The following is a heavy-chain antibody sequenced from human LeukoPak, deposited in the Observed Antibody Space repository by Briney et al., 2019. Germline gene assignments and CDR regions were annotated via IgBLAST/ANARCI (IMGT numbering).Heavy chain of an antibody. Sequence: SVKVSCKASGYTFTSYGISWVRQAPGQGLEWMGWISAYNGNTNYAQKLQGRVTMTTDTSTSTAYMELRSLRSDDTAVYYCARVRTYYYDSSGYYSHYYFDYWGQGTLVTVSS. V-gene: IGHV1-18*01. CDR1: GYTFTSYG. D-gene: IGHD3-22*01. CDR2: ISAYNGNT. J-gene: IGHJ4*02. CDR3: ARVRTYYYDSSGYYSHYYFDY.